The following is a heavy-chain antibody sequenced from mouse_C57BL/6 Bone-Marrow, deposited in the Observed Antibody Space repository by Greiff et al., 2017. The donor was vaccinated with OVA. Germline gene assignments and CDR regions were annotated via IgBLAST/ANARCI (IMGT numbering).Heavy chain of an antibody. CDR1: GFTFSSYG. V-gene: IGHV5-6*02. D-gene: IGHD1-1*01. J-gene: IGHJ1*03. CDR3: ARQNYYGAGYFDV. Sequence: EVKLVESGGDLVKPGGSLKLSCAASGFTFSSYGMSWVRQTTDKRLEWVATISSGGSYTYYPDSVKGRFTISRDNAKNTLYLQMSSLKSEDTAMYYCARQNYYGAGYFDVWGTGTTVTVSS. CDR2: ISSGGSYT.